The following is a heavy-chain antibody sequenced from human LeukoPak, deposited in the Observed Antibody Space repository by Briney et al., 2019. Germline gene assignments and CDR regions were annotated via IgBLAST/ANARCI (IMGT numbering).Heavy chain of an antibody. Sequence: GGSLRLSCAASGFTFSNYWMLWVRQAPGKGLVWVSRINTDGSSTSYADSVKGRFTISRDNSKNTLYLQMNSLRGEDTAVYYCARDLNGRFDIWGQGTLVTVSS. CDR1: GFTFSNYW. CDR3: ARDLNGRFDI. CDR2: INTDGSST. J-gene: IGHJ5*02. V-gene: IGHV3-74*01. D-gene: IGHD1-1*01.